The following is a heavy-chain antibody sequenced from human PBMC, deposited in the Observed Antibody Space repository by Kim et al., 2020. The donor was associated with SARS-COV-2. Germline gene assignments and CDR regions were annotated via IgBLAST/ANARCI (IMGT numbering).Heavy chain of an antibody. J-gene: IGHJ4*02. CDR3: TRAPPTGGFDY. V-gene: IGHV4-39*01. CDR2: T. Sequence: TYYNPSLKSQVTISVDTSNNQFSLRLSSVTAADTAVYYCTRAPPTGGFDYWGQGTLVTVSS. D-gene: IGHD1-1*01.